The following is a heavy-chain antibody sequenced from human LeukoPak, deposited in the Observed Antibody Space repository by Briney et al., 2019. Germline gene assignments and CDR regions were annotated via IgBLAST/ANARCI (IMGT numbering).Heavy chain of an antibody. Sequence: GGSLRLSCAASGFTFSNAWMSWVRQAPGRGLEWVSAISGSGGSTYYADSVKGRFTISRDNSKNTLYLQMNSLRAEDTAVYYCAKFKWGFGELYDYWGQGTLVTVSS. CDR2: ISGSGGST. CDR3: AKFKWGFGELYDY. D-gene: IGHD3-10*01. V-gene: IGHV3-23*01. J-gene: IGHJ4*02. CDR1: GFTFSNAW.